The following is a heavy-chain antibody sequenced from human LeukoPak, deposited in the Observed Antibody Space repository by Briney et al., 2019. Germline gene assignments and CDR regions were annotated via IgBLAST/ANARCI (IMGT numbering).Heavy chain of an antibody. J-gene: IGHJ6*02. D-gene: IGHD3-22*01. Sequence: PSETLSLTCTVSGGSISSYYWSWIRQPPGKGLEWVGYIYYSGSTNYNPSLKSRVTISVDTSKNQFSLKLSSVTAADTAVYYCARGFYGSSGYPPDSYYYGTDVWGQGTTVTVSS. CDR3: ARGFYGSSGYPPDSYYYGTDV. CDR1: GGSISSYY. V-gene: IGHV4-59*01. CDR2: IYYSGST.